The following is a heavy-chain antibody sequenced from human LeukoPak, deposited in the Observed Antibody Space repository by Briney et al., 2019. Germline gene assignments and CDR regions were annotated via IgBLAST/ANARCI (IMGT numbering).Heavy chain of an antibody. CDR2: IYYSGST. D-gene: IGHD6-19*01. J-gene: IGHJ5*02. V-gene: IGHV4-59*01. CDR1: GGSISSYY. Sequence: SETLSLTCTVSGGSISSYYWSWIRQPPGKGLEWIGYIYYSGSTNYNPSLKSRVTISVDTSKNQFSLKLSSVTAADTAVYYCARDRRNSSGWGPAPTWFDPWGQGTLVTVSS. CDR3: ARDRRNSSGWGPAPTWFDP.